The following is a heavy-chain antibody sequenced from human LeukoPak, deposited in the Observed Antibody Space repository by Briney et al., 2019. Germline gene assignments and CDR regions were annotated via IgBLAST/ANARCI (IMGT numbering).Heavy chain of an antibody. V-gene: IGHV4-59*01. D-gene: IGHD2-21*02. CDR3: ARATGSYCGGDCWPDAFDI. CDR2: IYYSGST. J-gene: IGHJ3*02. Sequence: SETLSLTCTVSGGSISSYYWSWIRQPPGKELEWIGYIYYSGSTNYNPSLKSRVTISVDTSKNQFSLKLSSVTAADTAVYYCARATGSYCGGDCWPDAFDIWGQGTMVTVSS. CDR1: GGSISSYY.